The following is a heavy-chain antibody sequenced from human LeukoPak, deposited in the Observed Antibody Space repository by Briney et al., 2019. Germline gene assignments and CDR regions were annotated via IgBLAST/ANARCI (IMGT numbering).Heavy chain of an antibody. D-gene: IGHD3-10*01. CDR1: GFTFSSYS. J-gene: IGHJ4*02. V-gene: IGHV3-21*01. Sequence: GGSLRLSCAASGFTFSSYSMNWVRQAPGKGLEWVSSISSSSSYIYYADSVKGRFTISRDNAKNSLYLQMNSLRAEDTAVYYCARDLGGAITMVRGVTYHLDYWGQGTLVTVSS. CDR2: ISSSSSYI. CDR3: ARDLGGAITMVRGVTYHLDY.